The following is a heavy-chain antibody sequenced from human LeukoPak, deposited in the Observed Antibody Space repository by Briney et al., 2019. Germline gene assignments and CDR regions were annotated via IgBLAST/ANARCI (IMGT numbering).Heavy chain of an antibody. CDR1: GYTFTGYY. J-gene: IGHJ4*02. D-gene: IGHD3-10*01. CDR3: ARGDYYGSGSYFYYFDY. V-gene: IGHV1-2*04. Sequence: ASVKVSCKASGYTFTGYYMHWVRQAPGQGLEWMGWINPNSGGTNYAQKFQGWVTMTRDTSISTAYMELSRLRSDDTAVYYCARGDYYGSGSYFYYFDYWGQGTLVTVSS. CDR2: INPNSGGT.